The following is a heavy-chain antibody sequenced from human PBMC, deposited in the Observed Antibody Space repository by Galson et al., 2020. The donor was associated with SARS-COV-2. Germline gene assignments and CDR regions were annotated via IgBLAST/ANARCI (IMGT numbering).Heavy chain of an antibody. CDR1: GFTFSVYD. J-gene: IGHJ4*02. CDR3: AKPLAGHYFDY. Sequence: GGSLRLSCAASGFTFSVYDMHWVRQAPGKGLEWVAVISYDGSHSYYVDSVKDRFTISRDNSKNTLSLQMNSLRAEDTAVYYCAKPLAGHYFDYWGQGTLVIVSS. D-gene: IGHD6-25*01. V-gene: IGHV3-30*18. CDR2: ISYDGSHS.